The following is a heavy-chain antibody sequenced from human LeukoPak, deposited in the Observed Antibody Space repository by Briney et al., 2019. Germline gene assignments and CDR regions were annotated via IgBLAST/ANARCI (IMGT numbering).Heavy chain of an antibody. CDR2: IDPSDSYT. CDR1: GYSFTTYW. CDR3: ARHGGGSYYYFDY. D-gene: IGHD1-26*01. J-gene: IGHJ4*02. V-gene: IGHV5-10-1*01. Sequence: GESLKISCEGSGYSFTTYWISWVRQMPGKGLEWMGRIDPSDSYTNYSPSFQGHVTISADNSVSTVYLQWSSLKASDTAMYYCARHGGGSYYYFDYWGQGTLVTVSA.